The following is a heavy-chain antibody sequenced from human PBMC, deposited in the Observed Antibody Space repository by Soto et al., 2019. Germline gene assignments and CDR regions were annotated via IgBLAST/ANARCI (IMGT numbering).Heavy chain of an antibody. J-gene: IGHJ4*02. CDR2: IYYSGRT. V-gene: IGHV4-39*01. D-gene: IGHD2-21*02. CDR1: GESLSSSSYY. Sequence: SETLSLTCIVSGESLSSSSYYWGWIRQPPGKGLEWIGSIYYSGRTYYNPSFKSRVTISIDTSKNQFSLELSSVTATDTAVYYCARQRTTVVTQAYFDHWGQGAPVTVSS. CDR3: ARQRTTVVTQAYFDH.